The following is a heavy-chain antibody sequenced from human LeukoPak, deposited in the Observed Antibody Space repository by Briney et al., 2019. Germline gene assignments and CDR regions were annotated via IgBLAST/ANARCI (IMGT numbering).Heavy chain of an antibody. V-gene: IGHV3-7*01. Sequence: GGSLRLSCAASGFTISGYWMSWVRQAPGEGMQWVANIKQDGSEKTYVDSVKGRFTISRDNAKNSLYLQMNSLRVEDTAMYYCARDGGTDWYDPWGQGTLVTVSS. CDR2: IKQDGSEK. CDR3: ARDGGTDWYDP. J-gene: IGHJ5*02. CDR1: GFTISGYW. D-gene: IGHD3-16*01.